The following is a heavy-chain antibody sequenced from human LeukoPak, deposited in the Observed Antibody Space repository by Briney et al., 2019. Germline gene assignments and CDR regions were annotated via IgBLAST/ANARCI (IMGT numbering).Heavy chain of an antibody. CDR3: ARDWIDVTGTGFDY. CDR1: GFTFSSYA. CDR2: IKGDGSDK. Sequence: GGSLRLSCSASGFTFSSYAMSWVRQAPGKGLEWVASIKGDGSDKYYVDSVKGRFTISRDNARNSLYLQMNSLRAEDTAVYYCARDWIDVTGTGFDYWGQGNLVTVSS. V-gene: IGHV3-7*04. D-gene: IGHD6-19*01. J-gene: IGHJ4*02.